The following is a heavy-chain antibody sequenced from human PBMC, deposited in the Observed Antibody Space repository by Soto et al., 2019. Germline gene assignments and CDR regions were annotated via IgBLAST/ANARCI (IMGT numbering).Heavy chain of an antibody. J-gene: IGHJ4*02. Sequence: PSETLSLTCTVSGGSISSSYWSWIRQPPGKGLEWIGYIYDSGSTYYNSSLKGRVTMSVDTSKNQFSMRLSSMTAADTAVYYCTDMRGQWLPRDWGRGIMVTVSS. CDR3: TDMRGQWLPRD. CDR2: IYDSGST. D-gene: IGHD6-19*01. CDR1: GGSISSSY. V-gene: IGHV4-59*04.